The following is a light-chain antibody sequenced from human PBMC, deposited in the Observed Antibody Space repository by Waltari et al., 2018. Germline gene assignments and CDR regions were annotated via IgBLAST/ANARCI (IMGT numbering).Light chain of an antibody. CDR3: QVWGDDSGPYVI. CDR1: NIGGKS. Sequence: SYVLTQPPSLSVAPGKTARITCGGSNIGGKSVQWDQQKPGQAPVLVMHYNTDRPSGIPGRFSGSNSGNTATLTINRVEAGDEADYYCQVWGDDSGPYVIFGGGTKLTVL. J-gene: IGLJ2*01. V-gene: IGLV3-21*04. CDR2: YNT.